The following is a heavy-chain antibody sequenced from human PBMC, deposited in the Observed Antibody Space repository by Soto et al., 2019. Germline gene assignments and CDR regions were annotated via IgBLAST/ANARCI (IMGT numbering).Heavy chain of an antibody. CDR1: GLTVSSSY. V-gene: IGHV3-53*01. J-gene: IGHJ4*02. Sequence: EVQLVESGGGLIQPAGSLRLSCAASGLTVSSSYMNWVRQAPGKGLEWVSLIYSGGSTFYADSVKGRFTISRDNSKNTLYLQMNSLRTGDTAVYYCARGYDSGIDYWGQGTLVTVSS. D-gene: IGHD3-10*01. CDR3: ARGYDSGIDY. CDR2: IYSGGST.